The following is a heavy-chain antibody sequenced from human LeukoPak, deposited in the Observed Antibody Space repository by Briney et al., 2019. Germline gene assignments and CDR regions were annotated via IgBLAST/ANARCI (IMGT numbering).Heavy chain of an antibody. CDR3: AKSHTQLWCFDY. CDR1: GFTFSSYA. V-gene: IGHV3-23*01. CDR2: ISGSGGST. Sequence: GGSMRLSCGASGFTFSSYAMSWVRQAPGKGLEWVSAISGSGGSTYYADSVKGRFTISRDNSKNTLYLQMNSLRDEDTAVYYCAKSHTQLWCFDYWGQGTLVTVSS. J-gene: IGHJ4*02. D-gene: IGHD4/OR15-4a*01.